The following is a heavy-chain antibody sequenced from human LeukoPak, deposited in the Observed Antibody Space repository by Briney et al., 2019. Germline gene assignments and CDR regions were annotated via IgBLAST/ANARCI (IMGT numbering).Heavy chain of an antibody. D-gene: IGHD3-10*01. CDR1: GGSISSSSYY. CDR2: IYHSGST. CDR3: ARGEYYYGSGSYFIAYMDV. J-gene: IGHJ6*03. Sequence: PSETLSLTCTVSGGSISSSSYYWGWIRQPPGKGLEWIGSIYHSGSTYYNPSLKSRVTISVDTSKNQFSLKLSSVTAADTAVYYCARGEYYYGSGSYFIAYMDVWGKGTTVTVSS. V-gene: IGHV4-39*07.